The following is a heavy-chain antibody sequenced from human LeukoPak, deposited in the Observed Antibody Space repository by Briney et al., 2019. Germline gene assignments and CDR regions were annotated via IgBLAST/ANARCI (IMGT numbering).Heavy chain of an antibody. D-gene: IGHD3-22*01. CDR2: ISSSSSYI. CDR3: AKHASVVVITTGAFDI. Sequence: SGGSLRLSCAASGFTFRIYGMNWVRQAPGKGLEWVSSISSSSSYIYYADSVKGRFTISRDNAKNSLYLQMNSLRAEDTAVYYCAKHASVVVITTGAFDIWGQGTMVTVSS. J-gene: IGHJ3*02. V-gene: IGHV3-21*01. CDR1: GFTFRIYG.